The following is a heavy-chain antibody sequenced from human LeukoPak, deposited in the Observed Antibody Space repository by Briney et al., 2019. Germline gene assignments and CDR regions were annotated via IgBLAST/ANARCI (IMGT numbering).Heavy chain of an antibody. Sequence: GESLKISCEGSGYSFTSYWIAWVRQMPGKGLEWMGIIYPGDSDTRYSPSFQGQVTISADKSISTAYLQWSSLKASDTAMYYCASIAVAGTFAFDIWGQGTMVTVSS. CDR2: IYPGDSDT. D-gene: IGHD6-19*01. CDR1: GYSFTSYW. J-gene: IGHJ3*02. CDR3: ASIAVAGTFAFDI. V-gene: IGHV5-51*01.